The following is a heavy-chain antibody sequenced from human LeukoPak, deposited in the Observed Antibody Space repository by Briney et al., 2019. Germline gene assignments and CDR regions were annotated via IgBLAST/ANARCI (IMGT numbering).Heavy chain of an antibody. J-gene: IGHJ5*02. Sequence: SETLSLSCTVSGASISNSRDYWGWIRQPPGKGLEWIGSIFFSGSTYYNPSPKSRAAISVDSSKNQFSLKLSSVTAADTAVYYCARDGDLGFDPWGQGTLVTVSS. CDR3: ARDGDLGFDP. V-gene: IGHV4-39*07. CDR1: GASISNSRDY. D-gene: IGHD7-27*01. CDR2: IFFSGST.